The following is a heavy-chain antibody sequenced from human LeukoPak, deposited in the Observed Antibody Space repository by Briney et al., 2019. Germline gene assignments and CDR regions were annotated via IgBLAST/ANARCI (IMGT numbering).Heavy chain of an antibody. CDR2: INHSGST. Sequence: SETLSLTCAVYGGSFSGYYWSWIRQPPGKGLEWIGEINHSGSTNYNPSLKSRVTISVDTSKNQFSLKLSSVTAADTAVYYCARGRIVVVVAATPRLYGMDVWGKGTTVTVSP. V-gene: IGHV4-34*01. CDR1: GGSFSGYY. D-gene: IGHD2-15*01. CDR3: ARGRIVVVVAATPRLYGMDV. J-gene: IGHJ6*04.